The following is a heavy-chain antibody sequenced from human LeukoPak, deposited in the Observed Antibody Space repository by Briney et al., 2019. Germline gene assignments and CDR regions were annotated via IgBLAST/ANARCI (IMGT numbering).Heavy chain of an antibody. CDR2: ISAYNGKT. CDR3: GRDHGTARVKALGAFDI. CDR1: GSTFTIYG. V-gene: IGHV1-18*01. D-gene: IGHD5-18*01. Sequence: GASVKLSRKSTGSTFTIYGINWVRQAPGQGLEWMGCISAYNGKTNYAQTFHGRVTMTTDTSTSKPDTQLRRLRSDDTAAYYCGRDHGTARVKALGAFDIWGQGTMVTVSS. J-gene: IGHJ3*02.